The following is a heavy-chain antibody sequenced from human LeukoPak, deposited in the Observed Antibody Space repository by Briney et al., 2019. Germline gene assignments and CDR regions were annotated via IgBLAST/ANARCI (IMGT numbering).Heavy chain of an antibody. CDR3: AREGPRGNSQFDY. D-gene: IGHD2/OR15-2a*01. J-gene: IGHJ4*02. CDR2: ISGSGHRT. Sequence: GGSLRLSCAASRFTFSSYVMSWVRQAPGKGLECVSAISGSGHRTYYADSVKGRLTISRDNSKNTLYLQMNSLRAEDTAVYYCAREGPRGNSQFDYWGQGTLVTVSS. CDR1: RFTFSSYV. V-gene: IGHV3-23*01.